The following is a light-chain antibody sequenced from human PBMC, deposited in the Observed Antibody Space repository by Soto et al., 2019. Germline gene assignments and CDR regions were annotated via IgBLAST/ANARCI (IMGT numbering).Light chain of an antibody. CDR1: SSDVGGYNY. CDR2: DVS. Sequence: QSVLTQPASVSGSPRQSITISCTGTSSDVGGYNYVSWYQQHPGKAPKLMIYDVSNRPSGVPDRFSGSKSGNTASLTVSGLQAEDEADYYCSSYAGRNNFVFGTGTKVTVL. CDR3: SSYAGRNNFV. V-gene: IGLV2-8*01. J-gene: IGLJ1*01.